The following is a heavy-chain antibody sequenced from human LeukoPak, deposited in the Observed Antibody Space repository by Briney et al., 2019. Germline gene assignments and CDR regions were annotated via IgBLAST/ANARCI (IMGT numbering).Heavy chain of an antibody. J-gene: IGHJ3*02. V-gene: IGHV3-21*01. D-gene: IGHD2-21*01. CDR3: ARSLIADGAFDI. CDR1: GFTFTSYT. Sequence: PGGSLRLSCAASGFTFTSYTMNWVRQAPGKGLEWVSDISSSGSYTDYADSVKGRFTISRDNAKNSMFLQMNSLRAEDTAVYYCARSLIADGAFDIWGQGTMVTVSS. CDR2: ISSSGSYT.